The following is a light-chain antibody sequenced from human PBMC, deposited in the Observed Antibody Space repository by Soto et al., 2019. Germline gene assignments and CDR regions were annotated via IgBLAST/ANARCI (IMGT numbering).Light chain of an antibody. V-gene: IGKV1-39*01. CDR2: AAS. CDR3: QQSYSTPWT. Sequence: EIQMTQSPSSLSASVGDRVTITCRASQSISSYLNWYQQKPGNAPKLLIYAASSLKSGVPSRFSGSGSGTDFTLTISSLQPEDFATYYCQQSYSTPWTFGQGTKVEIK. CDR1: QSISSY. J-gene: IGKJ1*01.